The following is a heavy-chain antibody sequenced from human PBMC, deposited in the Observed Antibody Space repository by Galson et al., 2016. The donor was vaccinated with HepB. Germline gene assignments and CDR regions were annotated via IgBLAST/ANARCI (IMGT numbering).Heavy chain of an antibody. Sequence: SLRLSCAASGFTFSTYWMSWVRQAPGKGLEWVANIKQDGSEKYYVDSVKGRFTISRDNAKKSLFLQMNSLRVEDTAVYYCARDDETYGDPDFWGQGTLVTVSS. CDR2: IKQDGSEK. J-gene: IGHJ4*02. CDR1: GFTFSTYW. D-gene: IGHD4-17*01. V-gene: IGHV3-7*03. CDR3: ARDDETYGDPDF.